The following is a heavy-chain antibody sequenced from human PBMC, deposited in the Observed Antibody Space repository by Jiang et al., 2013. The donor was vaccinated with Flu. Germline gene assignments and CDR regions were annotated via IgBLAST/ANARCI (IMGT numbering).Heavy chain of an antibody. CDR3: ARQGSVAGTYYYYGMDV. CDR1: GYSFTSYW. J-gene: IGHJ6*04. D-gene: IGHD6-19*01. CDR2: IYPGDSDT. V-gene: IGHV5-51*01. Sequence: GAEVKKPGESLKISCKGSGYSFTSYWIGWVRQMPGKGLEWMGIIYPGDSDTRYSPSFQGQVTISADKSISTAYLQWSSLKASDTAMYYCARQGSVAGTYYYYGMDVWGKGTTVTVSS.